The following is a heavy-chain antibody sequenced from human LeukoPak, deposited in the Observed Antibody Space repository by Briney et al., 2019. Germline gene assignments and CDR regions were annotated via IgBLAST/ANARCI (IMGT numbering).Heavy chain of an antibody. J-gene: IGHJ4*02. CDR1: GFTFSNYG. CDR3: ANGFDY. Sequence: PGGPLRLSCAASGFTFSNYGMHWVRQAPGRGLEWVAVIWHDGSNKYYADSVKGRFTISRDNSKNTLYLQMNSPRVEDTAMYYCANGFDYWGQGTLVTVSS. CDR2: IWHDGSNK. V-gene: IGHV3-33*06.